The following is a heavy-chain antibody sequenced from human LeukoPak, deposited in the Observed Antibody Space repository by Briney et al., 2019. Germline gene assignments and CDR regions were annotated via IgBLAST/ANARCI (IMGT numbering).Heavy chain of an antibody. CDR3: SRGLWTDYYDSRSYHILGY. CDR2: IYYSGST. Sequence: TSETLSLTCTVSGGSISRSTYYWGWIRQPPGKGLEWIGSIYYSGSTYYNPSLKSRVTISVDTSKNHFSLNLSSVTAADTAVYYCSRGLWTDYYDSRSYHILGYWGQGTLVTVSS. J-gene: IGHJ4*02. D-gene: IGHD3-10*01. V-gene: IGHV4-39*02. CDR1: GGSISRSTYY.